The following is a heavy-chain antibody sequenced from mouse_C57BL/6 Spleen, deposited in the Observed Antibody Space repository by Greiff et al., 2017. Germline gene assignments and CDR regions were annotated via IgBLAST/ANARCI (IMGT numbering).Heavy chain of an antibody. CDR3: ARDNYGNYEGYFDV. D-gene: IGHD2-1*01. J-gene: IGHJ1*03. Sequence: EVQVVESGPGMVKPSQSLSLTCTVTGYSITSGYDWHWIRHFPGNKLEWMGYISYSGSTNYNPSLKSRISITHDTSKNHFFLKLNSVTTEDTATYDCARDNYGNYEGYFDVWGTGTTVTVSS. CDR2: ISYSGST. V-gene: IGHV3-1*01. CDR1: GYSITSGYD.